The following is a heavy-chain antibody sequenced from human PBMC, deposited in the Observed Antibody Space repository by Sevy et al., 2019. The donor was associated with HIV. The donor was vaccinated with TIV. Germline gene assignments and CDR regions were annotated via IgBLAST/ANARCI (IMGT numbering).Heavy chain of an antibody. CDR3: ARDLDSGSYHEDY. CDR1: GFTLSSYW. CDR2: INQDGSAI. Sequence: GGSLRLSCAASGFTLSSYWMSWVRQAPGKGLEWVANINQDGSAIDYVDSVKGRFTISRDNAKNSLYLQMNSLRADDTAIYYGARDLDSGSYHEDYWGQGTLVTVSS. D-gene: IGHD1-26*01. V-gene: IGHV3-7*01. J-gene: IGHJ4*02.